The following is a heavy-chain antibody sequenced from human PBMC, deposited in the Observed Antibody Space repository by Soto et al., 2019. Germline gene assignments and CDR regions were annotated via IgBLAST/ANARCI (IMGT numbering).Heavy chain of an antibody. CDR3: AAVARAAAGTYFDY. J-gene: IGHJ4*02. CDR1: GFTFTSSA. D-gene: IGHD6-13*01. V-gene: IGHV1-58*01. Sequence: SVKVSCKASGFTFTSSAVQWVRQARGQRLEWIGWIVVGSGNTNYAQKFQERVTITRDMSTSTAYMELSSLRSEDTAVYYCAAVARAAAGTYFDYWGQGTLVTVSS. CDR2: IVVGSGNT.